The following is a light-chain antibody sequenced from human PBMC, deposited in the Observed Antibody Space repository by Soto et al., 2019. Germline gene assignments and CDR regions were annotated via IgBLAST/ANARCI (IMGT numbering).Light chain of an antibody. CDR3: QQYNSYWT. CDR1: QSISSW. CDR2: KAS. J-gene: IGKJ1*01. Sequence: DIQMTQSPSTLSASVGDRVTITCRASQSISSWLAWYQQKPGKAPKLLIYKASSLESGAPSRFSGSGSGTEFTLTISRLQPDDFATYYCQQYNSYWTFGQGTKVEIK. V-gene: IGKV1-5*03.